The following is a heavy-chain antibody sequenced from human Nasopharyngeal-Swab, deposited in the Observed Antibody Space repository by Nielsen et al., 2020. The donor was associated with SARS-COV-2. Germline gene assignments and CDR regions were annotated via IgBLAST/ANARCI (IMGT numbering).Heavy chain of an antibody. CDR3: ARPSSSWYDFDY. Sequence: WVRQAPGQGLEWMGGIIPIFGTANYAQKFQGRVTITADKSTSTAYMELSSLRSEDTAVYYCARPSSSWYDFDYWGQGTLVTVSS. D-gene: IGHD6-13*01. V-gene: IGHV1-69*06. J-gene: IGHJ4*02. CDR2: IIPIFGTA.